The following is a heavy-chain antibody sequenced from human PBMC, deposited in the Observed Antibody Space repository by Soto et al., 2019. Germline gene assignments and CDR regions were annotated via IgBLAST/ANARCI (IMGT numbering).Heavy chain of an antibody. CDR2: IYYSGRT. Sequence: PSETLSLTCTVSGDSISSYYWTWIRQPPGKGLEYIGYIYYSGRTYYNPSLKRRVTISVDTSKNQFSLKLSSVTAADTAVYYCARGHLGITTTGTWYDFDYWGQGTLVTVSS. CDR1: GDSISSYY. V-gene: IGHV4-59*01. CDR3: ARGHLGITTTGTWYDFDY. D-gene: IGHD2-15*01. J-gene: IGHJ4*02.